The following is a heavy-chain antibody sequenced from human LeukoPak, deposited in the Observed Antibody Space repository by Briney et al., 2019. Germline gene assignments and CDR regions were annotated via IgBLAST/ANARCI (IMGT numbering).Heavy chain of an antibody. D-gene: IGHD5-18*01. CDR3: ARGGTAMSYDY. J-gene: IGHJ4*02. Sequence: PSQTLSLTCTVSGGSISSGGYSWSWIRQHPGKGLEWIGYIYYSGSAYYNPSLKSRVTISVDTSKNQFSLKLSSVTAADTAVYYCARGGTAMSYDYWGQGTLVTVSS. V-gene: IGHV4-31*03. CDR2: IYYSGSA. CDR1: GGSISSGGYS.